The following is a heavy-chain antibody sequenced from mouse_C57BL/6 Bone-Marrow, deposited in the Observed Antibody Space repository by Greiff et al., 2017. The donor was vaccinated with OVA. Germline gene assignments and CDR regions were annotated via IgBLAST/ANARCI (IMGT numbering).Heavy chain of an antibody. CDR1: GYTFTSYW. D-gene: IGHD2-2*01. J-gene: IGHJ3*01. V-gene: IGHV1-64*01. CDR2: IHPNSGST. CDR3: ERSDGYDRAWFAY. Sequence: QVQLQQPGAELVKPGASVKLSCKASGYTFTSYWMHWVKQRPGQGLEWIGMIHPNSGSTNYNEKFKSKATLTVDKSSSTAYMQLSSLTSEDSAVYYCERSDGYDRAWFAYWGQGTLVTVSA.